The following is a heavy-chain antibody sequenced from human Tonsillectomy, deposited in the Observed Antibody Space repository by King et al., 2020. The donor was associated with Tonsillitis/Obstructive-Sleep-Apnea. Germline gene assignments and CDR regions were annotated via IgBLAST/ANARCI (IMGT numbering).Heavy chain of an antibody. V-gene: IGHV4-59*01. CDR3: ARVAYSRAFDI. D-gene: IGHD2-15*01. CDR2: IYYSGST. Sequence: QLQESGPGLVKPSETLSLTCTVSGGSISSYYWSWIRPPPGKGLEWIGYIYYSGSTNYNPSLKSRVTISVDTSKSQFSLKLSSVTAADTAVYYCARVAYSRAFDIWGQGTMVTVSS. J-gene: IGHJ3*02. CDR1: GGSISSYY.